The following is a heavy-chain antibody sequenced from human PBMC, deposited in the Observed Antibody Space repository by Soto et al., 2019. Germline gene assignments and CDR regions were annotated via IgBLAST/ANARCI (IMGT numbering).Heavy chain of an antibody. CDR2: TYYRSKWYY. V-gene: IGHV6-1*01. D-gene: IGHD1-26*01. Sequence: PSQTLSLTCAITGDSVSSNSAGWSWVRQSPSRGLEWLGRTYYRSKWYYEYAVSVRGRITINPDTSKNQYSLQLNSVTPENTAVYFCARGEQYSGRIFDYWGQGTLVTVSS. CDR1: GDSVSSNSAG. J-gene: IGHJ4*01. CDR3: ARGEQYSGRIFDY.